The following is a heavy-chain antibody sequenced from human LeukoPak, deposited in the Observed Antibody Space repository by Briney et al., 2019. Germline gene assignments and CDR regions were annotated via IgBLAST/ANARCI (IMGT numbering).Heavy chain of an antibody. CDR3: AHPRGGNFYSWFFTL. V-gene: IGHV1-24*01. CDR2: FNPEDGKI. J-gene: IGHJ2*01. Sequence: ASVKVSCKVSGDTHVDLSMQWVRQAPGKGLEWLEGFNPEDGKIVYAQKFQGRVTMTEDTSADTAYMELSSLRSDDTAVYYCAHPRGGNFYSWFFTLWGRGTLVTVSS. CDR1: GDTHVDLS. D-gene: IGHD1-26*01.